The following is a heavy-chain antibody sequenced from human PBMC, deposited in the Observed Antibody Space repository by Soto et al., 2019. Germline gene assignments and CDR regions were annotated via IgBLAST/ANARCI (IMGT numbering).Heavy chain of an antibody. Sequence: PSETLSLTCTVSGGSVSSGSYYWSWIRQPPGKGLEWIGYIYYSGSTNYNPSLKSRVTISVDTSKNQFSLKLSSVTAADTAVYYCAREGGLGFDYWGQGTLVTVSS. CDR2: IYYSGST. D-gene: IGHD3-16*01. CDR3: AREGGLGFDY. CDR1: GGSVSSGSYY. V-gene: IGHV4-61*01. J-gene: IGHJ4*02.